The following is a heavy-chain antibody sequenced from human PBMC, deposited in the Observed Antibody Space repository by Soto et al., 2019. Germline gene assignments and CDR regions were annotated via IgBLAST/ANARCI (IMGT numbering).Heavy chain of an antibody. CDR1: GFTFSSYA. CDR3: ANPEAPYYDFWSGYSGGLIY. CDR2: ISDSGGST. V-gene: IGHV3-23*01. J-gene: IGHJ4*02. Sequence: GGSLRLSCAASGFTFSSYAMSWVRQAPGKGLEWVSTISDSGGSTYYADSVKGRFTISRDNSKNTLYLQMNSLRAEDTAVYYCANPEAPYYDFWSGYSGGLIYWGQGTLVTVSS. D-gene: IGHD3-3*01.